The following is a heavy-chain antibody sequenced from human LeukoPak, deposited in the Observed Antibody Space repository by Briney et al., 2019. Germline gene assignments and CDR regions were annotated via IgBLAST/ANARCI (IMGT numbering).Heavy chain of an antibody. CDR1: GGSISRYY. V-gene: IGHV4-59*12. CDR3: ARGGGSYPYYYYYYMDV. Sequence: PSETLSLTCAVSGGSISRYYWTWIRQPPGKALEWIGYISYSGSTNYNPSLKSRVTVSVDTSKNQFSLKLSSVTAADTAVYYCARGGGSYPYYYYYYMDVWGKGTTVTVSS. J-gene: IGHJ6*03. CDR2: ISYSGST. D-gene: IGHD1-26*01.